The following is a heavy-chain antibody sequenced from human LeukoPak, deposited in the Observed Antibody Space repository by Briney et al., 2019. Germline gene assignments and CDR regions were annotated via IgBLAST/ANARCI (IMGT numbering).Heavy chain of an antibody. V-gene: IGHV4-34*01. Sequence: SETLSLTCAVYGGSFSGYYWSWIRQPPGKGLEWIGEINHSGSTNNNPSLKSRVTISVDTSKNQFSLKLSSVTAADTAVYYCARLSIAVAGTEPFDYWGQGTLVTVSS. J-gene: IGHJ4*02. CDR3: ARLSIAVAGTEPFDY. D-gene: IGHD6-19*01. CDR2: INHSGST. CDR1: GGSFSGYY.